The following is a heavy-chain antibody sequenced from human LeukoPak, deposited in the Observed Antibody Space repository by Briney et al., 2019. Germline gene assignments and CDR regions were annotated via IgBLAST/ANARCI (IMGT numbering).Heavy chain of an antibody. Sequence: GGSLRLSCAASGFTFSSYAMSWVRQAPGKGLEWVSAISGSGGSTYYADSVKGRFTISRDNSKNTLYLQMNSLRAEDTAVYYCARDLRRIVVVPAAYYYYYYGMDVWGQGTTVTVSS. CDR3: ARDLRRIVVVPAAYYYYYYGMDV. V-gene: IGHV3-23*01. CDR1: GFTFSSYA. CDR2: ISGSGGST. J-gene: IGHJ6*02. D-gene: IGHD2-2*01.